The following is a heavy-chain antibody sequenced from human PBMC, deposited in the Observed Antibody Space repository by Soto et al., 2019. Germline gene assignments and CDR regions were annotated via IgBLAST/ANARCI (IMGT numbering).Heavy chain of an antibody. CDR1: GDTFNSSG. J-gene: IGHJ5*02. CDR3: AREKFSNYFDP. CDR2: IIPIFGTA. D-gene: IGHD2-8*01. Sequence: SVEVSCETSGDTFNSSGLRWLRQAPGQGPEWMGQIIPIFGTAKYAQKFQGRVTISADESTSTAYMELTSLRSDDTAIYYCAREKFSNYFDPWGQGTLVTFSS. V-gene: IGHV1-69*01.